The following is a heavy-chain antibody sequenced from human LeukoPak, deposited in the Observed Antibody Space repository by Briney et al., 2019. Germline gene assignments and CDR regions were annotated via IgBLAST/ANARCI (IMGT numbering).Heavy chain of an antibody. V-gene: IGHV4-39*07. J-gene: IGHJ3*02. CDR2: IYYSGST. CDR1: GGSISSSGYY. D-gene: IGHD2-2*01. Sequence: SETLSLTCTVSGGSISSSGYYWGWIRQPPGKGLEWIGSIYYSGSTYYNPSLKSRVTISVDTSKNQFSLKLSSVTAADTAVYYCARDKMYPDAFDIWGQGTMVTVSS. CDR3: ARDKMYPDAFDI.